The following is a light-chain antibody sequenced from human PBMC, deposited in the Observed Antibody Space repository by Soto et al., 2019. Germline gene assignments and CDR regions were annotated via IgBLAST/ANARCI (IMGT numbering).Light chain of an antibody. CDR1: QSISSY. CDR3: QQRYTRPET. J-gene: IGKJ2*01. V-gene: IGKV3-11*01. CDR2: DAS. Sequence: EIVLTQSPATLPLSRGERATLSGRATQSISSYLAWFQQKPAQAPRLVIYDASNRATGIPARLSGSGSGTDFTLTLSSLEPEDFAVYYCQQRYTRPETFGQGATLDIK.